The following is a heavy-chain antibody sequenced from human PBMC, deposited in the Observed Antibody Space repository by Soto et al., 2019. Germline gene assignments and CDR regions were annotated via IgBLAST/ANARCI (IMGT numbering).Heavy chain of an antibody. CDR1: GGSFSAYY. CDR3: ARGVGYAGVDY. J-gene: IGHJ4*02. D-gene: IGHD5-12*01. V-gene: IGHV4-34*01. Sequence: QVQLQQWGAGLLKPSETLSLTCAVYGGSFSAYYWSWIRQPPGKGLEWIGEINHSGSTTYNPSLKSXXTXSXXRSKHQGALKLSSVAAADTALYYCARGVGYAGVDYWGQGTLVTVSS. CDR2: INHSGST.